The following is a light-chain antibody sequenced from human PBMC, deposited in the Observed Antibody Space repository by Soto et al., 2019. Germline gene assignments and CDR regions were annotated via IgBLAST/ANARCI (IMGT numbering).Light chain of an antibody. CDR2: GVS. CDR3: SSYAGSDNWV. J-gene: IGLJ2*01. CDR1: NSDVGGYNY. Sequence: QSALTQPPSASGSLGQSVTISCTGTNSDVGGYNYVSWYQQHPGKAPKLMISGVSERPSGVPDRFSGSKSGNTASLTVSGLQAEDEADYYCSSYAGSDNWVFGGGTKVTVL. V-gene: IGLV2-8*01.